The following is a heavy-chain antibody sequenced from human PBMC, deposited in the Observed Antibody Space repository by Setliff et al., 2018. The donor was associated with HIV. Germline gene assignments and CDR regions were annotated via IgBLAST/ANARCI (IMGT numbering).Heavy chain of an antibody. CDR2: IRYDGSNK. J-gene: IGHJ6*02. CDR1: GFTFSSYG. V-gene: IGHV3-30*02. D-gene: IGHD2-15*01. Sequence: GESLRLPCAASGFTFSSYGMHWVRQAPGKGLEWVAFIRYDGSNKYYADSVKGRFTISRDNSKNTLYLQMNSLRAEDTAVYYCAKETGYCSGGSCLGGMDVWGQGTTVTVSS. CDR3: AKETGYCSGGSCLGGMDV.